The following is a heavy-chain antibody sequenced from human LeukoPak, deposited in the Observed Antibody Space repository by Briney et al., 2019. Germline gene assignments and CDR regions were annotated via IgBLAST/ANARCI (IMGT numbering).Heavy chain of an antibody. D-gene: IGHD3-22*01. CDR3: ARGPYYSDSTGYKGFDY. V-gene: IGHV1-46*01. CDR2: INPGGGST. Sequence: ASVKVSCKASGYTFTGYYMHWVRQCPGQGLEWMGIINPGGGSTSYAQEFQGRVTMTRDTSTSTVYMELSSLRSEDTAVYYCARGPYYSDSTGYKGFDYWGQGTPVTVSS. CDR1: GYTFTGYY. J-gene: IGHJ4*02.